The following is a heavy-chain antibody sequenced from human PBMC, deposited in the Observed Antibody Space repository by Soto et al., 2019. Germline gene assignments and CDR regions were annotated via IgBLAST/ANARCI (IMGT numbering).Heavy chain of an antibody. D-gene: IGHD3-10*01. CDR2: IYWNDDK. V-gene: IGHV2-5*01. J-gene: IGHJ6*02. Sequence: GPGPTLVNPTQTLTLTCTFSGFSLSTSGVGVGWIRQPPGKALEWLALIYWNDDKRYSPSLKSRLTITKDTSKNQVVLTMTNMDPVDTATYYCAHSSPGPGAYYYGSGSHLYYYYGMDVWGQGTTVTVSS. CDR3: AHSSPGPGAYYYGSGSHLYYYYGMDV. CDR1: GFSLSTSGVG.